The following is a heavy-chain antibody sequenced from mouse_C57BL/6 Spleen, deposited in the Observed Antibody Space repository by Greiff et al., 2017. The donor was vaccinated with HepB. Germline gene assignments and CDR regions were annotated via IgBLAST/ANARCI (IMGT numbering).Heavy chain of an antibody. V-gene: IGHV7-3*01. CDR1: GFTFTDYY. CDR2: IRNKANGYTT. CDR3: ARYPLPYYGNYYWYAMDY. J-gene: IGHJ4*01. Sequence: DVMLVESGGGLVQPGGSLSLSCAASGFTFTDYYMSWVRQPPGKALEWLGFIRNKANGYTTEYSASVKGRFTISRDNSQSILYLQMNALRAEDSATYYCARYPLPYYGNYYWYAMDYWGQGTSVTVSS. D-gene: IGHD2-10*01.